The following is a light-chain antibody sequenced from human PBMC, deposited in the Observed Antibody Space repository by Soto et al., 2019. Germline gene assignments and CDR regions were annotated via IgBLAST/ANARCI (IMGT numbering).Light chain of an antibody. CDR3: QQSYSTPPWT. CDR1: QSIGSW. J-gene: IGKJ1*01. CDR2: AAS. Sequence: DIQMTQSPSTLSGSVGDRVIITCRASQSIGSWLAWYQQKPGKAPKLLIYAASSLQSGVPSRFSGSGSGTDFTLTISSLQPEDFATYYCQQSYSTPPWTFGQGTKVDIK. V-gene: IGKV1-39*01.